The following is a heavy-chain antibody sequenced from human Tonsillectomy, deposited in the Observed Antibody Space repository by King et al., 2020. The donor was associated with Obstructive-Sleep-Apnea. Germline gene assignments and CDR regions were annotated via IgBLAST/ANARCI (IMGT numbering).Heavy chain of an antibody. CDR1: VDSISNGGYY. CDR2: IYHSGSI. CDR3: ARYEGVRGVIFAY. J-gene: IGHJ4*02. V-gene: IGHV4-31*03. D-gene: IGHD3-10*01. Sequence: QLQESGPGLVKPSQTLSLTCTVSVDSISNGGYYWNWIRQHPGKGLEWIGYIYHSGSIYYNPSPKSRVTISIDTSKNQFSLNLNSVTAADTAVYYCARYEGVRGVIFAYWGQGTLVTVSS.